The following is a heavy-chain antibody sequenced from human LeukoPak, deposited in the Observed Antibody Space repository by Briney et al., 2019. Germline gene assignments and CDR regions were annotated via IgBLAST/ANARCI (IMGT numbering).Heavy chain of an antibody. CDR3: ARAGISGSYYFDY. CDR2: IYYSGST. Sequence: SETLSLTCTVSGGSISSGGYYWSWIRQHPGEGLEWIGYIYYSGSTYYNPSLKSRVTISVDTSKNQFSLKLSSVTAADTAVYYCARAGISGSYYFDYWGQGTLVTVSS. D-gene: IGHD3-10*01. CDR1: GGSISSGGYY. V-gene: IGHV4-31*03. J-gene: IGHJ4*02.